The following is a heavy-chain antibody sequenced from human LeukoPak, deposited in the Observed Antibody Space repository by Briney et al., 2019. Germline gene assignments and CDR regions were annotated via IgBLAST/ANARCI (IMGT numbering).Heavy chain of an antibody. Sequence: SXXLSLTCTVSGDSISGNYWNWIRQPAGKGREWIGRIHSSGTTNYNPSLKSRITMSIAKSQNQFSLTLSSFTASDTAVHYCARDYTAYNWFDPWGQGNLVTVSS. CDR2: IHSSGTT. D-gene: IGHD2-21*01. J-gene: IGHJ5*02. CDR1: GDSISGNY. CDR3: ARDYTAYNWFDP. V-gene: IGHV4-4*07.